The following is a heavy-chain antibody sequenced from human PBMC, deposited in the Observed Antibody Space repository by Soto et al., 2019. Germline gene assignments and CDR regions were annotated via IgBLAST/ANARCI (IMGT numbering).Heavy chain of an antibody. D-gene: IGHD3-16*01. J-gene: IGHJ4*02. Sequence: EVQLVESGGGLVKPGGSLRLSCTASGFPFIDAWMSWVRQAPGKGLQWIGRIRSNADGGTADLTAPVRDRFTISRDDSKTTVYLQMNSLKIDDTAVYFCSTALRRDSALGAYWGLGTLVSVSS. V-gene: IGHV3-15*01. CDR2: IRSNADGGTA. CDR3: STALRRDSALGAY. CDR1: GFPFIDAW.